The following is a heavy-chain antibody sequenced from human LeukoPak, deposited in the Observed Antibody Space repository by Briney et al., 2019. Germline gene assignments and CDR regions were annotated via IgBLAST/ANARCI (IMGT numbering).Heavy chain of an antibody. CDR3: ARASGDIVETATMGSY. V-gene: IGHV3-21*01. CDR2: ISSSSSSI. D-gene: IGHD5-18*01. Sequence: GGSLRLSCAASGFTFSSYSMNWVRQAPGKGLEWVSSISSSSSSIYYADSVKGRFTISRDNAKNSLYLLMNSLRAEDTAVYYCARASGDIVETATMGSYWGQGTLVTVSS. J-gene: IGHJ4*02. CDR1: GFTFSSYS.